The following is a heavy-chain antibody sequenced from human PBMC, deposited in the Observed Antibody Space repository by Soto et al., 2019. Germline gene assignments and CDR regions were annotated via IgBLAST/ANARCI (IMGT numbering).Heavy chain of an antibody. Sequence: EVQLVESGGGLVKPGGSLRLSCAASGFTFSSYSMNWVRQAPGKGLEWVSSISSSSSYIYYADSVKGRFTISRDNAKNSLYLQWNSLRAEDTAVYYCAAQGDAIWFGELYRDYWGQGTLVTVSS. CDR1: GFTFSSYS. CDR3: AAQGDAIWFGELYRDY. CDR2: ISSSSSYI. D-gene: IGHD3-10*01. V-gene: IGHV3-21*01. J-gene: IGHJ4*02.